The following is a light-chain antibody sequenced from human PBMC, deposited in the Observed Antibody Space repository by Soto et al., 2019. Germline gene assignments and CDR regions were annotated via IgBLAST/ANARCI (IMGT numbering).Light chain of an antibody. CDR2: WAS. V-gene: IGKV4-1*01. CDR1: QSVLYSSNNKXY. CDR3: QQYYSTPPT. Sequence: GMTLSTDSLAVSLGERATINCKSSQSVLYSSNNKXYLAWYQQKPGQPPKLLIYWASTRESGVPDRFSGSGSGTDFTLTISSLQAEDVAVYYCQQYYSTPPTFGQGTKVDIK. J-gene: IGKJ1*01.